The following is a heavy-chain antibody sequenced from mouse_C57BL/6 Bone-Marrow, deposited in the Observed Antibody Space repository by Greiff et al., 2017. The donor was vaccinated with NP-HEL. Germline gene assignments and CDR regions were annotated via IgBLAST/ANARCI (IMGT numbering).Heavy chain of an antibody. CDR2: IYPRSGNT. D-gene: IGHD4-1*01. V-gene: IGHV1-81*01. CDR1: GYTFTSYG. Sequence: VNVVESGAELARPGASVKLSCKASGYTFTSYGISWVKQRTGQGLEWIGEIYPRSGNTYYNEKFKGKATLTADKSSSTAYMELRSLTSEDSAVYFCARRTWDYYAMDYWGQGTSVTVSS. CDR3: ARRTWDYYAMDY. J-gene: IGHJ4*01.